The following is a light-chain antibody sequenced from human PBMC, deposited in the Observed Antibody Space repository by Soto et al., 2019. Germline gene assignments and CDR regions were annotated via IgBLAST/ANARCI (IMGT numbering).Light chain of an antibody. J-gene: IGKJ1*01. Sequence: EIVLTQSPATVSLSPGERATLSCRASQGVSSYLAWYQHKPGQPPRLLIYDASNRATGVPARFSGSGSGTDFTLTISSLEPEDFAVYYCQQRSNWPPTFGQGTKVEMK. CDR1: QGVSSY. CDR3: QQRSNWPPT. V-gene: IGKV3-11*01. CDR2: DAS.